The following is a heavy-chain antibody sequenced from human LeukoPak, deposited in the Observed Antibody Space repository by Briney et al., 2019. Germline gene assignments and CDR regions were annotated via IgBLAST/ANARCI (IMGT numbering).Heavy chain of an antibody. CDR1: GFTFSSYG. V-gene: IGHV3-33*06. D-gene: IGHD1-26*01. CDR3: AKDYSGSYYVLDY. J-gene: IGHJ4*02. Sequence: PGGSLRLSCAASGFTFSSYGMHWVRQAPGKGLEWVAVIWYDGSNKYYAESVKGRFTISRDNSKNTVYLQMNSLRAEDTAVYYCAKDYSGSYYVLDYWGQGTLVTVSS. CDR2: IWYDGSNK.